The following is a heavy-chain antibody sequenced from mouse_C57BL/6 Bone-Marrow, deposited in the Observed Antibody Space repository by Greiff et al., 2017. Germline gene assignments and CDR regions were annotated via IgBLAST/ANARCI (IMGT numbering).Heavy chain of an antibody. Sequence: EVQLQQSGAELVRPGASVKLSCTASGFNIKDDYINWVKQRPEQGLEGIGWIAPEIGDTEYASKFQGKATITSETSSTTAYLQLSSLTSEDTAVYYCSSFDGNYFDFWGQGTPLTVAS. CDR2: IAPEIGDT. J-gene: IGHJ2*01. V-gene: IGHV14-4*01. CDR3: SSFDGNYFDF. D-gene: IGHD2-3*01. CDR1: GFNIKDDY.